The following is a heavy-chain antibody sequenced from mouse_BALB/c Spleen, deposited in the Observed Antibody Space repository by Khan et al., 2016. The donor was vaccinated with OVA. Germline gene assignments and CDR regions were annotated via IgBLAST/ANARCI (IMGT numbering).Heavy chain of an antibody. Sequence: QVRLQQSGAELVRPGTSVKMSCKAAGYTFTNYCIGWVKQRPGHGLEWIGDIFPGGGYTNYNEKFKGKATLTADTSSTTAYMQLSSLTSEDSAISDSERGGAARAKGDYFDYWGQGTTLTVSS. CDR2: IFPGGGYT. CDR1: GYTFTNYC. J-gene: IGHJ2*01. V-gene: IGHV1-63*02. CDR3: ERGGAARAKGDYFDY. D-gene: IGHD3-1*01.